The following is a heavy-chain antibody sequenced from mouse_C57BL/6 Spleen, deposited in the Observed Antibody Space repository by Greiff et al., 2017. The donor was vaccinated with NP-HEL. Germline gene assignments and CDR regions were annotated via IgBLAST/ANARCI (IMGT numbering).Heavy chain of an antibody. CDR2: IDPSDSET. V-gene: IGHV1-52*01. CDR1: GYTFTSYW. Sequence: VQLQQSGAELVRPGSSVKLSCKASGYTFTSYWMHWVKQRPIQGLEWIGNIDPSDSETHYNQKFKDKATLTVDKSSSTAYMQLSSLTSEDSAVYYCARDGSNYGGAMDYWGQGTSVTVSS. D-gene: IGHD2-5*01. J-gene: IGHJ4*01. CDR3: ARDGSNYGGAMDY.